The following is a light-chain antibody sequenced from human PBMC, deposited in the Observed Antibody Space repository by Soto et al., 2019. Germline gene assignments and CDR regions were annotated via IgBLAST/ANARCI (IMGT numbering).Light chain of an antibody. Sequence: EILMTQTALSSHVTLGPPASISCRSSQGLVHSDGSTYLSWLQQRPGQPPRLLIYKISNRFSGVPDRFSGSGEGTDITLIISRVEAEDVGIYYCMQGTQFPRTFGQGTKLEIK. V-gene: IGKV2-24*01. CDR3: MQGTQFPRT. CDR1: QGLVHSDGSTY. J-gene: IGKJ2*01. CDR2: KIS.